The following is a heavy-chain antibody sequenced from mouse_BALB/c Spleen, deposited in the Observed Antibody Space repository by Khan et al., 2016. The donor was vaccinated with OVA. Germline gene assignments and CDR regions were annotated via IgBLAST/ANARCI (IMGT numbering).Heavy chain of an antibody. CDR2: IIPSNDYT. Sequence: VQLQQSGAELARPGASVKMSCKASGYTFTTYTIHWVKQRPGQGLEWIGYIIPSNDYTNYNQKFKGRATLTADKSSSTAYMQLSSLTSEDSAVYYCAREGAYYRSDGWFAYWGQGTLVTVSA. V-gene: IGHV1-4*01. CDR1: GYTFTTYT. D-gene: IGHD2-14*01. J-gene: IGHJ3*01. CDR3: AREGAYYRSDGWFAY.